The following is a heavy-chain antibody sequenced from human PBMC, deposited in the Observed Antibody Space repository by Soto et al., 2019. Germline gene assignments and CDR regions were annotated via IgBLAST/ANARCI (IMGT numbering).Heavy chain of an antibody. CDR2: IYYSGST. J-gene: IGHJ5*02. Sequence: PSETLSLTCTVSGGSISSGGYYWSWIRQHPGKGLEWNGYIYYSGSTYYNPSLKSRVTISVDTSKNHFSLKLSSVTAADTAVYYWARAENAYGDSTWFDPWGQGTLVTVSS. D-gene: IGHD4-17*01. CDR3: ARAENAYGDSTWFDP. CDR1: GGSISSGGYY. V-gene: IGHV4-31*03.